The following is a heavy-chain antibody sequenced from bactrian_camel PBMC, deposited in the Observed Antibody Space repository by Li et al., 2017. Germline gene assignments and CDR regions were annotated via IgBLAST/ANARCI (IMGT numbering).Heavy chain of an antibody. Sequence: HVQLVESGGGSVQAGGSLRLSCVASGYIIRSGCMGWFRQSSGRKREGLAHIDSDGTTTYADSVKGRFTISRDSAKNTVYLQMNNLQPEDTATYYCAEGRGSRGEHCYSLNYWGQGTQVTVS. V-gene: IGHV3S53*01. CDR1: GYIIRSGC. CDR3: AEGRGSRGEHCYSLNY. CDR2: IDSDGTT. J-gene: IGHJ4*01. D-gene: IGHD6*01.